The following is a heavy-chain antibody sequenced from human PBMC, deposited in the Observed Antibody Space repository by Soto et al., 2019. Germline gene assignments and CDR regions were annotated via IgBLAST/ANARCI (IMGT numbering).Heavy chain of an antibody. J-gene: IGHJ5*02. V-gene: IGHV1-18*01. CDR3: ARASVGVNWFDP. CDR1: GYTFTSYG. Sequence: QVQLMHSGSEVKKPGASVTVSCKASGYTFTSYGISWVRQAPGQGLEWMGWISAYNGNTNYAQKLQGRVTMTTDTSTSTAYMELRSLRSDDTAVYYCARASVGVNWFDPWGQGTLVTVSS. CDR2: ISAYNGNT. D-gene: IGHD1-26*01.